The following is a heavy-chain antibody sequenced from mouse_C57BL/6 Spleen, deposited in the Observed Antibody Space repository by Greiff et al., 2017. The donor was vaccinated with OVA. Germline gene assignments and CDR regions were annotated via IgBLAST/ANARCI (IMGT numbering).Heavy chain of an antibody. CDR2: IWSGGST. CDR1: GFSLTSYG. CDR3: ARDCSNYGYYAMDY. Sequence: VQLKESGPGLVQPSQSLSITCTVSGFSLTSYGVHWVRQSPGKGLEWLGVIWSGGSTDYNAAFISRLSISKDNSKSQVFFKMNSLQADDTAIYYCARDCSNYGYYAMDYWGQGTSVTVSS. J-gene: IGHJ4*01. V-gene: IGHV2-2*01. D-gene: IGHD2-5*01.